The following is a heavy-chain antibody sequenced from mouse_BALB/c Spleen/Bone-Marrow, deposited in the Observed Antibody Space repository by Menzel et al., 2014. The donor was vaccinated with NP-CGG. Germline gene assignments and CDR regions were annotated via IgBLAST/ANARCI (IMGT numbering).Heavy chain of an antibody. J-gene: IGHJ1*01. V-gene: IGHV14-3*02. CDR2: IDPANGNT. D-gene: IGHD1-2*01. Sequence: EVQLQQSGVELVKPGASVKLSCTASGFNIKDTYMHWVKQRPEQGLEWIGRIDPANGNTKYDPKFQGKATITADTTSNTAYLQLSSLTSEDTAVYYCALITAATFSYWYFDVWGAGTTVTVSP. CDR3: ALITAATFSYWYFDV. CDR1: GFNIKDTY.